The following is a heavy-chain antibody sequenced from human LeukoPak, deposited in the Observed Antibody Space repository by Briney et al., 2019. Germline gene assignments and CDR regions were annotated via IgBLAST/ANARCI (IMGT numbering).Heavy chain of an antibody. CDR1: GFTVSSNY. V-gene: IGHV3-53*01. CDR2: IYSGGST. J-gene: IGHJ6*02. CDR3: ARDPSITAAHGMDV. D-gene: IGHD6-13*01. Sequence: GSLRLSCAASGFTVSSNYMSWVRQAPGKGLEWVSVIYSGGSTYYADSVRGRFNISRDNAKNSLYLQMNSLRAEDTAVYYCARDPSITAAHGMDVWGQGTTVSVSS.